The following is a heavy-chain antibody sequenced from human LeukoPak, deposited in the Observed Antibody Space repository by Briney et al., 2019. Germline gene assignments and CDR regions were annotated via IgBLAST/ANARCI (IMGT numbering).Heavy chain of an antibody. CDR3: AREEENNWFDP. J-gene: IGHJ5*02. Sequence: SETLSLTCTVSGGSISSYYWSWIRQPPGKGLEWIGYIYYSGSTNYNPSLKSRVTISVDTPKNQFSLKLSSVTAADTAVYYCAREEENNWFDPWGQGTLVTVSS. CDR2: IYYSGST. V-gene: IGHV4-59*01. CDR1: GGSISSYY.